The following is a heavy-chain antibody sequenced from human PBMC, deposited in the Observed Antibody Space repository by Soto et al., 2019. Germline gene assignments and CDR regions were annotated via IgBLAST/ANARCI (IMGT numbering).Heavy chain of an antibody. V-gene: IGHV3-30-3*01. CDR3: AYLYDYGDYVFDY. CDR2: ISYDGSNK. D-gene: IGHD4-17*01. J-gene: IGHJ4*02. Sequence: PGGSLRLSCAASGFTFSSYAMHWVRQAPGKGLEWVAVISYDGSNKYYADSVKGRFTISRDNSKNTLYLQMNSLRAEDTAVYYCAYLYDYGDYVFDYWGQGTLVTVSS. CDR1: GFTFSSYA.